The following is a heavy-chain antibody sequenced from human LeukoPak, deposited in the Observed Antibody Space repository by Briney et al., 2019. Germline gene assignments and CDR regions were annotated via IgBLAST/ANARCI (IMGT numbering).Heavy chain of an antibody. Sequence: PGGSLRLSCAASGFTFSDYYMSWIRQAPGKGLEWVSYISSSGSTIYYADSVKGRFTISRDNAKNSLYLQMNSLRAEDTAVYYCAGQGHDSSGSYYFDYWGQGTLVTVSS. CDR3: AGQGHDSSGSYYFDY. D-gene: IGHD3-22*01. V-gene: IGHV3-11*01. CDR2: ISSSGSTI. CDR1: GFTFSDYY. J-gene: IGHJ4*02.